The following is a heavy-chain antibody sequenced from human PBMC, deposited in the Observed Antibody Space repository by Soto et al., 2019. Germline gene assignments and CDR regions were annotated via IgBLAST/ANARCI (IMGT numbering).Heavy chain of an antibody. J-gene: IGHJ5*02. CDR1: GFTFSSYA. CDR3: ARQSSSLSFDP. Sequence: VQLVESGGGVVQPGRSLRLSCAASGFTFSSYAMHWVRQAPGKGLEWVTIISYDGNNKYYADSVKGRFTISRDNSKNTLYLQMNSLRPEDTAVYYCARQSSSLSFDPWGQGTLVTVSS. D-gene: IGHD6-6*01. CDR2: ISYDGNNK. V-gene: IGHV3-30-3*01.